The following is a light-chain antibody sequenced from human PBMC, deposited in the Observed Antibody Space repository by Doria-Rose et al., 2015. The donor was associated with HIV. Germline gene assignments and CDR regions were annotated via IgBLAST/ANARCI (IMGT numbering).Light chain of an antibody. CDR3: GTWDGSLSAVV. Sequence: SGSSSNIGNNYVSWYQQLPGTAPKLLIHGNNKRPSGIPDRFSGSKSGTSATLGITGLQTGDEADYYCGTWDGSLSAVVFGGGTKLTVL. CDR2: GNN. V-gene: IGLV1-51*01. J-gene: IGLJ2*01. CDR1: SSNIGNNY.